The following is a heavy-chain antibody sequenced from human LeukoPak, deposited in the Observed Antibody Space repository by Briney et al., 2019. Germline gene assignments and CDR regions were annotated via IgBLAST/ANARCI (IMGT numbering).Heavy chain of an antibody. J-gene: IGHJ5*02. D-gene: IGHD2-2*01. Sequence: ASVKVSCKASGYTFTSYDINWVRQATGQGLEWMGWMNPNSGNTGYAQKFQDRVTMTRNTSISTAYMELSSLRSEDTAVYYCARGTAVHCSSTSCPTGWFDPWGQGTLVTVSS. CDR3: ARGTAVHCSSTSCPTGWFDP. CDR2: MNPNSGNT. CDR1: GYTFTSYD. V-gene: IGHV1-8*01.